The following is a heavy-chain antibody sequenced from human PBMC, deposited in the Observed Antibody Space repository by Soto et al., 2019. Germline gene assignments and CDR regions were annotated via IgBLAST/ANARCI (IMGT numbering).Heavy chain of an antibody. D-gene: IGHD2-21*01. CDR2: ISGSGGRT. CDR1: GFTFSNYG. V-gene: IGHV3-23*01. J-gene: IGHJ4*02. CDR3: AKEMIASTLADFFDY. Sequence: EVQLLESGGGLIQPGGSLRLSCEASGFTFSNYGMTWVRLAPGKGLEWVSTISGSGGRTFYADPVKGRFTISRNNSKNTLYLQMNSLRAEDTAEYYCAKEMIASTLADFFDYWGQGTLVTVSS.